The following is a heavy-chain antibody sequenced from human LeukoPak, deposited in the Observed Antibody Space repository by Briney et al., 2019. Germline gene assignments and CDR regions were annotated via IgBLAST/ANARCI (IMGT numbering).Heavy chain of an antibody. CDR2: MNPNSGNT. CDR3: ARGRWYCSSTSCYGRAFDI. Sequence: PMASVKVSCKASGYTFTSYDINWVRQATGQGLEWMGWMNPNSGNTGYAQKFQGRVTMTRNTSISTAYMELSSLRSEDTAVYYCARGRWYCSSTSCYGRAFDIWGQGTMVTVSS. J-gene: IGHJ3*02. V-gene: IGHV1-8*01. D-gene: IGHD2-2*01. CDR1: GYTFTSYD.